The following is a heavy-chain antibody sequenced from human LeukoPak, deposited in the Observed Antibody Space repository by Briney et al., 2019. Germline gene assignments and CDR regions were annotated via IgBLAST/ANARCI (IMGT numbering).Heavy chain of an antibody. Sequence: SESLSLTCTVSGGSISSYYWSWIRQPPGKGLEWIGYIYYSGSTNYNPSLKSRVTISVDTSKNQFSLKLSSVTAADTAVYYCARVGAKDSSGYYFRAFDIWGQGTMVTVSS. CDR2: IYYSGST. J-gene: IGHJ3*02. CDR3: ARVGAKDSSGYYFRAFDI. D-gene: IGHD3-22*01. V-gene: IGHV4-59*01. CDR1: GGSISSYY.